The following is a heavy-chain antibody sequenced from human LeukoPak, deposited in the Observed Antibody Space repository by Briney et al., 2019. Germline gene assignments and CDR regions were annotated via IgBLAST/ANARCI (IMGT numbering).Heavy chain of an antibody. CDR3: ARAARSGWSTYNWFDP. CDR1: GGSFSGYY. V-gene: IGHV4-34*01. D-gene: IGHD6-19*01. Sequence: PSETLSLTCAVYGGSFSGYYWSWIRQPPGKGLEWIGEINHSGSTNYNPSLKSRVTISVDTSKNQFSLKLSSVTAADTAVYYCARAARSGWSTYNWFDPWGQGTLVTVSS. J-gene: IGHJ5*02. CDR2: INHSGST.